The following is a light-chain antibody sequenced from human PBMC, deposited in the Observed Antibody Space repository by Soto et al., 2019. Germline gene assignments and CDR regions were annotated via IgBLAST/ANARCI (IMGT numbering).Light chain of an antibody. V-gene: IGKV1-39*01. Sequence: DIQLTQSPSFRPASVGDRVTITCRASQGISNYLAWYQHRPGKAHKLLIYGASPLKGGVASRFSGSGSGTDFTLTISSLQTEDFATYYCQQSYTTSITFGQGTRLEI. CDR1: QGISNY. CDR2: GAS. J-gene: IGKJ5*01. CDR3: QQSYTTSIT.